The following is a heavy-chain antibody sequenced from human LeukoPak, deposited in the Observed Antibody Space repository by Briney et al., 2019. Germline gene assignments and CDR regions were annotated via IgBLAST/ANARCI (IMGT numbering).Heavy chain of an antibody. CDR3: ARSFTRIAARPIGFGY. V-gene: IGHV1-46*01. CDR2: INPSGGST. CDR1: GYTFTSYY. Sequence: ASVKVSCKASGYTFTSYYMHWVRQAPGQGLEWMGIINPSGGSTSYAQKFQGRVTMTRDTSTSTVYMELSSLRSEDTAVYYCARSFTRIAARPIGFGYWGQGTLVTVSS. J-gene: IGHJ4*02. D-gene: IGHD6-6*01.